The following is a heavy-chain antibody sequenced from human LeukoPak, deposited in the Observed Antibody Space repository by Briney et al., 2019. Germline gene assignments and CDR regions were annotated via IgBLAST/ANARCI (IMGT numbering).Heavy chain of an antibody. V-gene: IGHV4-59*08. D-gene: IGHD6-6*01. CDR3: AREYSSSSGRRAFDF. Sequence: SETLSLTCTVSGGSISGFYWSWIRQPPGKGLEWIGYIYYSGSTNYNPSLKSRVIISVDTSKNQFSLRLSSVTAADTAVYYCAREYSSSSGRRAFDFWGQGTMVTVFS. J-gene: IGHJ3*01. CDR2: IYYSGST. CDR1: GGSISGFY.